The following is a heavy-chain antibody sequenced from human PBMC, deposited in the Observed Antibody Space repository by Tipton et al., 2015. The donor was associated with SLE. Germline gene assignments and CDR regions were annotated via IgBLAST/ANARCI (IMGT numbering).Heavy chain of an antibody. Sequence: TLSLTCTVSGGSISTTGYFWNWIRQPAGKGLEWIGRGFAGGHTDSNPSLKSRLTMSLDTSKNQFSLNLTSVTAADTAVYYCARNYYDSSGYNFFDYWGQGTLVTVSS. CDR3: ARNYYDSSGYNFFDY. J-gene: IGHJ4*02. V-gene: IGHV4-61*02. D-gene: IGHD3-22*01. CDR1: GGSISTTGYF. CDR2: GFAGGHT.